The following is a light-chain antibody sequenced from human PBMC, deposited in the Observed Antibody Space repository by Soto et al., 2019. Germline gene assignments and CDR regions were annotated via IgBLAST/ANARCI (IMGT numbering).Light chain of an antibody. J-gene: IGLJ1*01. CDR2: EVS. Sequence: QSVLTQPASVAGSPGQSITISCAGTSGAVGGYNHVAWYQQHPGKAPKLMIYEVSKRPSGVSNRYSGSKSGNTASLNISGLQAEDEADYYCNSYTGSSTSYVFGTGTKVT. CDR3: NSYTGSSTSYV. CDR1: SGAVGGYNH. V-gene: IGLV2-14*01.